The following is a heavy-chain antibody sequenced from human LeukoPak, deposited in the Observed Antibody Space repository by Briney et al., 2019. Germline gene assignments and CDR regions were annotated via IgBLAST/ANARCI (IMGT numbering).Heavy chain of an antibody. CDR3: AKDLRDLWFGDHADY. J-gene: IGHJ4*02. CDR2: IWYDGSNK. CDR1: GFTFSSYG. Sequence: QPGGSLRLSCAASGFTFSSYGMHWVRQAPGKGLEWVAVIWYDGSNKYYADSVKGRFTISRDNSKNTLYLQMNSLRAEDTAVYYCAKDLRDLWFGDHADYWGQGTLVTVSS. D-gene: IGHD3-10*01. V-gene: IGHV3-30*02.